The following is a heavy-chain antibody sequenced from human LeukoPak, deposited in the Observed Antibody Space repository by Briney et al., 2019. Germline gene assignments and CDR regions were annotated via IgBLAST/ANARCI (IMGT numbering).Heavy chain of an antibody. D-gene: IGHD6-19*01. CDR3: ARLGSAVAGTSRASFDY. CDR1: GESFSGYY. J-gene: IGHJ4*02. V-gene: IGHV4-34*01. Sequence: SETLSLTCAVYGESFSGYYWSWIRQPPGKGLEWIGEINHSGSTNYNPSLKSRVTISVDTSKNQFSLKLSSVTAADTAVYYCARLGSAVAGTSRASFDYWGQGTLVTVSS. CDR2: INHSGST.